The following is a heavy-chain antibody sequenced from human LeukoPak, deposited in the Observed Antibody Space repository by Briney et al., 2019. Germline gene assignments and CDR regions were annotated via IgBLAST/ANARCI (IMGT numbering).Heavy chain of an antibody. Sequence: PSETLSLTCAVYGGSLSGYYWSWIRQPPGKGLEWIGEINHSGSTNYNPSLKSRVTISVDMSKNQFSLKLSSVTAADTAVYYCARRVAARAFDYWGQGTLVTVSS. J-gene: IGHJ4*02. V-gene: IGHV4-34*01. CDR3: ARRVAARAFDY. CDR2: INHSGST. CDR1: GGSLSGYY. D-gene: IGHD6-6*01.